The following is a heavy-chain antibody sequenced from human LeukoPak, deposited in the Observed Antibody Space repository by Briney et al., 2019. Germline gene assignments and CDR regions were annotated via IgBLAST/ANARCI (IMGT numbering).Heavy chain of an antibody. CDR2: MNEYGSEI. J-gene: IGHJ4*02. CDR1: GFTFSSYG. V-gene: IGHV3-7*01. Sequence: GGSLRLSCAAPGFTFSSYGMYWVRQAPGKGLEWVAKMNEYGSEIFYLDSVKGRFTISRDNAKNSLYLQMNSLRAEDTAVYYCARALDSLYSSGWPSAGYWGQGTLVTVSS. D-gene: IGHD6-19*01. CDR3: ARALDSLYSSGWPSAGY.